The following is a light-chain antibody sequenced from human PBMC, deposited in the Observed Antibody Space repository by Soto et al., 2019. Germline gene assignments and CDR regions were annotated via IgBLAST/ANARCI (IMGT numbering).Light chain of an antibody. V-gene: IGKV3-15*01. Sequence: EILMTQSPDSLSVSPGDTATLSFMASQSLNTDLAWYQQKPGQAPRLLLYGASTRATGISTRFSGGGSGTEFTLTISGLQSEDSAVYYCQQYKSWPPITFGQGTRLEIK. CDR1: QSLNTD. CDR3: QQYKSWPPIT. CDR2: GAS. J-gene: IGKJ5*01.